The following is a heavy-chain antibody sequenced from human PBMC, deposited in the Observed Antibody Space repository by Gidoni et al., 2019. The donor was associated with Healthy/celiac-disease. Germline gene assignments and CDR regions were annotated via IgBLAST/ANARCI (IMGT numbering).Heavy chain of an antibody. J-gene: IGHJ6*02. CDR2: IYHSGST. D-gene: IGHD3-3*01. CDR1: GGSISSSNW. Sequence: SDLGLVKPSGTLSLTCAVSGGSISSSNWWSWVRQPPGKGLEWIGEIYHSGSTNYNPSLKSRVTISVDKSKNQFSLKLSSVTAADTAVYYCARDQATIFGVVTRSYYYGMDVWGQGTTVTVSS. CDR3: ARDQATIFGVVTRSYYYGMDV. V-gene: IGHV4-4*02.